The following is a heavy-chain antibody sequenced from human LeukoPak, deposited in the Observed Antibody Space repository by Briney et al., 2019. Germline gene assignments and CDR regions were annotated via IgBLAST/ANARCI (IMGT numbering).Heavy chain of an antibody. V-gene: IGHV3-7*03. CDR1: GFTFGSFA. CDR2: INQVGSEK. CDR3: AKIARLVSYLDY. D-gene: IGHD6-19*01. J-gene: IGHJ4*02. Sequence: PGGSLRLSCAASGFTFGSFAMTWVRQAPGKGLEWVANINQVGSEKYFVDSVKGRFTISRDNAKNSLYLQMNSLRAEDTAVYYCAKIARLVSYLDYWGQGILVTVSS.